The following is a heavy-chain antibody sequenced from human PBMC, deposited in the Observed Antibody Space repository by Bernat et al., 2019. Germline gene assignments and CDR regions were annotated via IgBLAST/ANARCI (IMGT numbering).Heavy chain of an antibody. V-gene: IGHV3-23*04. CDR1: GFTFSSYA. CDR2: ISGSGGNT. J-gene: IGHJ6*02. D-gene: IGHD3-10*02. CDR3: AKRMLQSGATVNGLDV. Sequence: EVQLVESGGGLVQPGGSLRLSCAASGFTFSSYAMSWVRQAPGEGPEWVSTISGSGGNTYYADSVKGRFTISRDNSKNTLYLQMSSLRAEDTAVYYCAKRMLQSGATVNGLDVWGQGTTVTVSS.